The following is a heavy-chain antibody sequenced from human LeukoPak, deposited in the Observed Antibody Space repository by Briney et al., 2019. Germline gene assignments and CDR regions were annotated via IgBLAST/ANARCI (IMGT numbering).Heavy chain of an antibody. CDR1: GFTFSSYA. D-gene: IGHD2-21*01. Sequence: GGSLRLSCAASGFTFSSYAMSWVRQAPGKGLEWVSAISGSGGSTYYADSVKGRFTISRDNSKNTLYLQMNSLRAEDTAVYYCAKDSSIYCGGDCGAIIYCFDYWGQGTLVTVSS. CDR3: AKDSSIYCGGDCGAIIYCFDY. J-gene: IGHJ4*02. V-gene: IGHV3-23*01. CDR2: ISGSGGST.